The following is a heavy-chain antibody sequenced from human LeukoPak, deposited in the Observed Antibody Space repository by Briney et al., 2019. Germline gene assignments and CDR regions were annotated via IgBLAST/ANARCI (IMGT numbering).Heavy chain of an antibody. CDR3: ARKYGSGNQAFDI. Sequence: GEPLKISCKGSGYTFTTYWIGWVRQMPGKGLEWMGIIYPGDSDTRYRPSFQGQVTISADKSISTAYLQWSSLRASDTATFYCARKYGSGNQAFDIWGQGTMVTVSS. V-gene: IGHV5-51*01. CDR1: GYTFTTYW. CDR2: IYPGDSDT. D-gene: IGHD3-10*01. J-gene: IGHJ3*02.